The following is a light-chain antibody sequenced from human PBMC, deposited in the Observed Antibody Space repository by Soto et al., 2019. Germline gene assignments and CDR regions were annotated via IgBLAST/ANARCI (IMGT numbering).Light chain of an antibody. CDR2: GAS. CDR3: QQRSNWQIT. CDR1: QSVTTN. V-gene: IGKV3D-11*02. Sequence: EVVMTQSPATLSVSPGERVTFSCRASQSVTTNLAWYQHKPGQSPRLLISGASTGASGIPPRFSGSGSGTDFTLTISSLEPEDFAVYYCQQRSNWQITFGQGTRLEIK. J-gene: IGKJ5*01.